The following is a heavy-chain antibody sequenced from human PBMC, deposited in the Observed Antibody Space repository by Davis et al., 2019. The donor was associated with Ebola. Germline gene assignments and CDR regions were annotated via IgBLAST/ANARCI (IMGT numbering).Heavy chain of an antibody. CDR3: ARDRDIVKHYMDV. J-gene: IGHJ6*03. V-gene: IGHV4-31*03. D-gene: IGHD2-15*01. CDR1: GGSISSGGYY. CDR2: IYYSGST. Sequence: PSETLSLTCTVSGGSISSGGYYWSWIRQHPGKGLEWIGYIYYSGSTYYNPSLKSRVTISVDTSKNQFSLKLSSVTAADTAVYYCARDRDIVKHYMDVWGKGTTVTVSS.